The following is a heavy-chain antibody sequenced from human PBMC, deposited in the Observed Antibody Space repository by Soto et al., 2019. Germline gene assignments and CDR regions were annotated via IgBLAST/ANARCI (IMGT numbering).Heavy chain of an antibody. CDR2: ITPLYGTK. CDR1: GGTFSSYS. D-gene: IGHD3-16*01. J-gene: IGHJ5*02. CDR3: ARGGTLKPFDP. V-gene: IGHV1-69*12. Sequence: QVQLVQSGPEVKEPGSSVKVSCKTSGGTFSSYSLNWVRQAPGQGLEWMGVITPLYGTKNYAQRFRGRVTSAADESTSTVFMALTRATSDATAVYFGARGGTLKPFDPWGQGTLVTVSS.